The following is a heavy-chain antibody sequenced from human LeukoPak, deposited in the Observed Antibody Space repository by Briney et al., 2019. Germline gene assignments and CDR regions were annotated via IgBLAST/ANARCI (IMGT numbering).Heavy chain of an antibody. CDR2: ISGSGGST. CDR1: GFTFSSYA. J-gene: IGHJ4*02. CDR3: ARGNLAQDGY. V-gene: IGHV3-23*01. Sequence: PGGSLRLSCAASGFTFSSYAMSWVRQAPGKGLEWVSAISGSGGSTYYADSVKGRFTISRDNAKNSLYLQMNSLRAEDTAVYYCARGNLAQDGYWGQGTLVTVSS. D-gene: IGHD2-15*01.